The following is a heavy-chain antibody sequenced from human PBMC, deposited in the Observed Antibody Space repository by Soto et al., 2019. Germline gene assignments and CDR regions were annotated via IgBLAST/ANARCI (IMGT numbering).Heavy chain of an antibody. V-gene: IGHV3-23*01. Sequence: GGSLTLSCGASAFTISSNAMSSIRHTPGKGLDWVYNLSGRGGSTYFADSVKGRFTISRNNSKNTLHLQMNSLRGEHTAVYYCAKDYHDFWSGYSRRGGYYYGMDVWGRLTTVTV. J-gene: IGHJ6*02. CDR1: AFTISSNA. D-gene: IGHD3-3*01. CDR3: AKDYHDFWSGYSRRGGYYYGMDV. CDR2: LSGRGGST.